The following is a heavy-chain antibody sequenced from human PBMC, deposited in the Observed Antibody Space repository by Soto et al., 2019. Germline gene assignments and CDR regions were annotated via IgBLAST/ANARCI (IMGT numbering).Heavy chain of an antibody. CDR1: GYTFTSYG. Sequence: QIQLVQSGAEVKKPGASVMVSCKASGYTFTSYGISWVRQAPGQGLDWMGWITAYNGNTNYAQKLQGRVIMTADTSTSTAYMGLRSLRSDDTAVYYCGRGGVGSTTTWFDPWGQGTLVTVSS. CDR3: GRGGVGSTTTWFDP. J-gene: IGHJ5*02. CDR2: ITAYNGNT. D-gene: IGHD1-26*01. V-gene: IGHV1-18*01.